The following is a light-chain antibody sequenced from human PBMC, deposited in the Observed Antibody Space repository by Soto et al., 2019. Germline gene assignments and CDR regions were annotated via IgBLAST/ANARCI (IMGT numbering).Light chain of an antibody. CDR2: AAS. J-gene: IGKJ4*01. V-gene: IGKV1-9*01. CDR3: QQLKSFPLS. CDR1: QGISSS. Sequence: IQLTQSPSSLSASVGDRVTITCRASQGISSSLAWYQQQPGKAPKLLIYAASTLQSGVPSRFSGSGSGTDFTLTISSLQPEDFATYYFQQLKSFPLSFGGGTTVEIK.